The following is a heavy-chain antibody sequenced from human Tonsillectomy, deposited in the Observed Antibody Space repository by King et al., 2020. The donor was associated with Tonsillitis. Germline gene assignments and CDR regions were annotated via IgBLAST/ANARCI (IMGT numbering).Heavy chain of an antibody. V-gene: IGHV3-13*01. CDR1: GFTFTSYD. D-gene: IGHD3-10*01. CDR2: RGQEGET. J-gene: IGHJ4*02. Sequence: VQLVESGGGLVQPGGSLRLSCAASGFTFTSYDMHGGRQAAGRGREGGEERGQEGETYYPGSVKGRFTISRDNAKNFLYLQMNSLRAGDTAVYYCAREKVGQLLYDYWGQGTLVTVSS. CDR3: AREKVGQLLYDY.